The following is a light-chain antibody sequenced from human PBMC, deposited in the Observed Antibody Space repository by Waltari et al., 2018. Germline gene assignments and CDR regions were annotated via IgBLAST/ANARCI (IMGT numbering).Light chain of an antibody. CDR1: SRDLGGYNY. J-gene: IGLJ1*01. CDR3: SSYTSSSTHYV. V-gene: IGLV2-14*01. Sequence: QSALTQPASVSGSPGQSITIPCPGTSRDLGGYNYVSWYQQPPGKAPKPMIYEASNRPSGVSNRFSGSKSGNTASLTISGLQAEDEAHYYCSSYTSSSTHYVFGTGTKVTVL. CDR2: EAS.